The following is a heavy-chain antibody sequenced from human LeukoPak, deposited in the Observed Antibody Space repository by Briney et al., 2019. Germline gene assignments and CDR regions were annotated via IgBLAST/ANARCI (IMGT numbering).Heavy chain of an antibody. CDR1: GFTFSSYA. CDR2: ISYDGSSK. Sequence: PGGSLRLSCAASGFTFSSYAMHWVRQAPGKGLEWVAVISYDGSSKYYADSVKGRFTISRDNSKNTLYLQMNSLRAEDTAVYYCARGDTGYSSSFDYWGQGTLATVSS. V-gene: IGHV3-30-3*01. D-gene: IGHD6-13*01. CDR3: ARGDTGYSSSFDY. J-gene: IGHJ4*02.